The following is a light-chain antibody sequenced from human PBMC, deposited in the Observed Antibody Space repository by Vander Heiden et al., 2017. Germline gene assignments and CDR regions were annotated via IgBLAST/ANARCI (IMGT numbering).Light chain of an antibody. CDR3: QQHNSYPSLT. CDR1: QGISSY. J-gene: IGKJ3*01. CDR2: AAS. V-gene: IGKV1-9*01. Sequence: QLTQSPSFLSASVGDRVTIPCRASQGISSYLAWYQQKPGKAPKLLIYAASTLQSGVPSRFSGSGYGKEFTLTISSRQPEDFASYYCQQHNSYPSLTFGHGTKVDIK.